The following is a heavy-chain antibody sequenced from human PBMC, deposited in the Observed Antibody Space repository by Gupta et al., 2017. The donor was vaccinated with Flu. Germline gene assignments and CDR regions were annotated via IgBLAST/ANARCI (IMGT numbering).Heavy chain of an antibody. Sequence: QVQLQQWGAGLLKPSETLSLTCAVYGGSFSGYYWSWIRQPPGKGLEWIGEINHSGSTNYNPSLKSRVTISVDTSKNQFSLKLSSVTAADTAVYYCARVRSRGRGGIAVAGRTPGSQTGHFDYWGQGTLVTVSS. CDR2: INHSGST. J-gene: IGHJ4*02. CDR1: GGSFSGYY. CDR3: ARVRSRGRGGIAVAGRTPGSQTGHFDY. D-gene: IGHD6-19*01. V-gene: IGHV4-34*01.